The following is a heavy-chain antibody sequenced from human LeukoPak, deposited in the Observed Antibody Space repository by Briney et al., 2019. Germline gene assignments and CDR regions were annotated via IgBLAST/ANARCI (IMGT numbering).Heavy chain of an antibody. Sequence: ASVKVSCKASGYTFTGYYMHWVRQAPGQGLEWMGWINPNSGGTNYAQKFQGRVTMTRDTSISTAYMELSSLRSDDTAVYCCARDQDDYGGPWGQGTLVTVSS. D-gene: IGHD4-23*01. CDR1: GYTFTGYY. J-gene: IGHJ5*02. CDR2: INPNSGGT. CDR3: ARDQDDYGGP. V-gene: IGHV1-2*02.